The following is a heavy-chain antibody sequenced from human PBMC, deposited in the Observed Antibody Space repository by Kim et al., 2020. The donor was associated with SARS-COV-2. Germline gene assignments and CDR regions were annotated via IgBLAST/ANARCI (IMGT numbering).Heavy chain of an antibody. CDR3: ARDLDSPGIAAAGPLDY. V-gene: IGHV1-18*01. CDR2: ISAYNGNT. CDR1: GYTFTSYG. D-gene: IGHD6-13*01. Sequence: ASVKVSCKASGYTFTSYGISWVRQAPGQGLEWMGWISAYNGNTNYAQKLQDRVTMTTDTSTSTAYMELRSLRSDDTAVYYCARDLDSPGIAAAGPLDYWGQGTLVTVSS. J-gene: IGHJ4*02.